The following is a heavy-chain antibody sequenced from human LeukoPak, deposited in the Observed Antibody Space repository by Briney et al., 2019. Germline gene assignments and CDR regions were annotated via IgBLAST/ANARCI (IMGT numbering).Heavy chain of an antibody. D-gene: IGHD4-17*01. V-gene: IGHV3-7*01. J-gene: IGHJ4*02. CDR3: ASYYGINWVLGY. CDR1: GFSFSEYW. CDR2: VKQGGREK. Sequence: GGSLRLSCEGSGFSFSEYWMSWVRQAPGKGLEWVASVKQGGREKYYVDSVKGRFDISRDDAKNSLYLQMNTLRSDDPALYYCASYYGINWVLGYWGQGSLVTVSS.